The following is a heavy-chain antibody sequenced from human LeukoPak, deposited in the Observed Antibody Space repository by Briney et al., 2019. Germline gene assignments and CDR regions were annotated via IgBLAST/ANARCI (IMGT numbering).Heavy chain of an antibody. J-gene: IGHJ4*02. CDR2: IYYSGST. V-gene: IGHV4-59*01. Sequence: SETLSLTCTVSGGSISSYYWSWIRRPPGKGLEWIGYIYYSGSTNYNPSLKSRVTISVDTSKNQFSLKLSSVTAADTAVYYCARDLLGVTGANYFDYWGQGTLVTVSS. CDR1: GGSISSYY. CDR3: ARDLLGVTGANYFDY. D-gene: IGHD7-27*01.